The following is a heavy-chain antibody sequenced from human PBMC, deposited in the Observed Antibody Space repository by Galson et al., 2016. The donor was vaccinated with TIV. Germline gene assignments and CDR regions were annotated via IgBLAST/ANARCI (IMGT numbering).Heavy chain of an antibody. CDR3: ARYRSRGACYDS. V-gene: IGHV2-70*11. Sequence: PALVKPTQTLTLTCTFSGFSLMTSEMCVSWIRQPPGKALEWLARIDWDDDKYYSTSLKTRLTISKDTSKNQVVLTMTNVDPADTATYYCARYRSRGACYDSWGQGTLVT. D-gene: IGHD2-21*01. CDR1: GFSLMTSEMC. J-gene: IGHJ5*01. CDR2: IDWDDDK.